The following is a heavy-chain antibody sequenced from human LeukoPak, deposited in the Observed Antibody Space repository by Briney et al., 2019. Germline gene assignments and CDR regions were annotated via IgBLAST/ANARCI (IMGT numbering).Heavy chain of an antibody. D-gene: IGHD6-13*01. CDR3: ARAPGYSSSWFDY. J-gene: IGHJ4*02. CDR2: IYYSGST. V-gene: IGHV4-39*07. Sequence: SETLSLTCTVSGGSISSSGYYWGWIRQPPGKGLEWIGSIYYSGSTYYNPSLKSRVTISVDTSKNQISLKLSSVTAADTAVYYCARAPGYSSSWFDYWGQGTLVTVSS. CDR1: GGSISSSGYY.